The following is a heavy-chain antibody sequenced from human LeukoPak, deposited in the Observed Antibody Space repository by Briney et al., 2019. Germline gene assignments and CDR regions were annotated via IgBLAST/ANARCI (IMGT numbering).Heavy chain of an antibody. V-gene: IGHV1-8*01. Sequence: EASVKVSCKASGYTFTSYDINWVRQATGQGLEWMGWMNPNSGNTGYAQKFQGRVTMTRNTSISTAYMELSSLRSEDTAVYYCARHSYSSSWPYYYYYMDVWGKGTTVTVSS. CDR1: GYTFTSYD. D-gene: IGHD6-13*01. CDR2: MNPNSGNT. J-gene: IGHJ6*03. CDR3: ARHSYSSSWPYYYYYMDV.